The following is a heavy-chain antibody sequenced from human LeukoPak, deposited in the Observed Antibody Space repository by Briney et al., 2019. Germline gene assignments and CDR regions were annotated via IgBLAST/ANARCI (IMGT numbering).Heavy chain of an antibody. CDR1: GGTFSSYS. CDR3: ARGDIGQQLVLTTFDY. CDR2: ILPIFGTA. Sequence: ASVKVSCMVSGGTFSSYSISWVRQPPGQGLEWMGWILPIFGTANYAQKCQGRVTITADESTSTAYMELSSLRSEDTAVYYCARGDIGQQLVLTTFDYWGQGTLVTVSS. J-gene: IGHJ4*02. V-gene: IGHV1-69*13. D-gene: IGHD6-13*01.